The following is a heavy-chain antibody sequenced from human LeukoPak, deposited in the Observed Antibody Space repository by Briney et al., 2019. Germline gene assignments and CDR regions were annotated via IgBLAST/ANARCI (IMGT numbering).Heavy chain of an antibody. CDR1: GFTFSAYA. J-gene: IGHJ3*02. Sequence: SGGSLRLSCAASGFTFSAYAMTWVRQAPGKGLEWVSTISRSSNNTYYADSVKGRSTISRDNSKNTLYLQMNSLRAEDTAVYYCAKYGLAGSGRYHDASDIWGQGTMVTVSS. V-gene: IGHV3-23*01. CDR2: ISRSSNNT. CDR3: AKYGLAGSGRYHDASDI. D-gene: IGHD3-10*01.